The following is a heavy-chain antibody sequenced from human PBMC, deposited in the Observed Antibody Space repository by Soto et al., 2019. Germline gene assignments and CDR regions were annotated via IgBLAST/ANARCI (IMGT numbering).Heavy chain of an antibody. V-gene: IGHV1-8*01. CDR3: ARRGLIGSSTFRYHYYGMDV. CDR1: GYTFTNYD. Sequence: QVQLVQSGAAVKKPGASVKVSCKASGYTFTNYDVNWVRQATGQGLEWMGWMNPNSGNTGYAQKFQGRVTMTRNTSISTAYMEVSSLRSEDTAVYYCARRGLIGSSTFRYHYYGMDVWGQGTTVTVSS. J-gene: IGHJ6*02. D-gene: IGHD6-6*01. CDR2: MNPNSGNT.